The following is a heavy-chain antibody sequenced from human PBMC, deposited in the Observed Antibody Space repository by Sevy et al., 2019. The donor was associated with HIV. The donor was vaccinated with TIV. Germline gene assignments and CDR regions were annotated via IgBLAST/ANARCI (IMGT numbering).Heavy chain of an antibody. CDR1: GFTFNNAW. J-gene: IGHJ4*01. Sequence: GGSLRLSCAASGFTFNNAWMSWVRQAPGKGLEWVGRITSKTDGGTTYYAAPVKGRFTISRDDSKNTLYLQMNSLKTEDTAVYYCTTGAYYYDSGGYRGFDYWGHGTLVTVSS. CDR3: TTGAYYYDSGGYRGFDY. V-gene: IGHV3-15*01. D-gene: IGHD3-22*01. CDR2: ITSKTDGGTT.